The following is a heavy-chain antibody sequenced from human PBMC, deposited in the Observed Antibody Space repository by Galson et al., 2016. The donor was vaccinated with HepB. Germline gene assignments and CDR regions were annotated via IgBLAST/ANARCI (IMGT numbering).Heavy chain of an antibody. D-gene: IGHD5/OR15-5a*01. CDR1: GFTFSDYN. V-gene: IGHV3-30-3*02. Sequence: SLRLSCAASGFTFSDYNMHWVRQAPGKGLEWVAVVSYDGTNKYYADSVRGRFTISRDNSKNTLYLQMNSLRAEDTAIYYCAKKIESTYLGYFDYWGQGTLVTVSS. J-gene: IGHJ4*02. CDR3: AKKIESTYLGYFDY. CDR2: VSYDGTNK.